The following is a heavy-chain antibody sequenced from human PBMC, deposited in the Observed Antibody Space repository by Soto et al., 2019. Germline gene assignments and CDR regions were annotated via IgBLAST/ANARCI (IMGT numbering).Heavy chain of an antibody. J-gene: IGHJ3*02. D-gene: IGHD4-17*01. CDR2: LWYDGSST. Sequence: QVQLVESGGGVVQPGRSLRISCAASGFTFSSYGMHWVRQAPGKGLDWVAILWYDGSSTYYADSVKGRFTISGDNSKNTLYLQMNSLRAEDTAVYYCARELPHDYGDYVGAFDIWGQGTMVTVSS. V-gene: IGHV3-33*01. CDR3: ARELPHDYGDYVGAFDI. CDR1: GFTFSSYG.